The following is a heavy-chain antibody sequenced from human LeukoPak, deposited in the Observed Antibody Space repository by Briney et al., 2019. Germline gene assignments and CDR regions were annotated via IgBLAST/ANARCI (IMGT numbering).Heavy chain of an antibody. CDR2: VYYSEST. Sequence: WIRQSPGKGLEWIGSVYYSESTYYNPSLKSRVTISLDTSKNQFSLKLSSVTAADTAVYYCARVRPRSCITYWGQGTLVTVSS. V-gene: IGHV4-39*07. J-gene: IGHJ4*02. D-gene: IGHD2-15*01. CDR3: ARVRPRSCITY.